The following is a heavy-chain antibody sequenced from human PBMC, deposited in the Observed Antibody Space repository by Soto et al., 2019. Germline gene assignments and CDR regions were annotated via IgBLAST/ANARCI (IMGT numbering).Heavy chain of an antibody. CDR1: GGSISSYY. Sequence: SETLSLTCTVSGGSISSYYWSWIRQPAGKGLEWIGRIYTSGSTNYNPSLKSRVTMSVDTSKNQFSLKLSSVTAADTAVYYCARDFPGYYDSSSYYWFDPWGQGTLVTVSS. J-gene: IGHJ5*02. CDR2: IYTSGST. CDR3: ARDFPGYYDSSSYYWFDP. V-gene: IGHV4-4*07. D-gene: IGHD3-22*01.